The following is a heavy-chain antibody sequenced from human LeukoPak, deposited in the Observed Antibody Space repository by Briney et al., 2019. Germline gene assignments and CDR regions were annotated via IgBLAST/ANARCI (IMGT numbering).Heavy chain of an antibody. CDR2: IYYSGST. V-gene: IGHV4-39*07. CDR3: ARDGSGSYYTDPFDY. J-gene: IGHJ4*02. D-gene: IGHD3-10*01. CDR1: GGSISSSSYY. Sequence: PSETLSLTCTVSGGSISSSSYYWGWIRQPPGKGLEWIGSIYYSGSTYYNPSLKSRVTISVDTSKNQFSLKLSSVTAADTAVYYCARDGSGSYYTDPFDYWGRGTLVTVSS.